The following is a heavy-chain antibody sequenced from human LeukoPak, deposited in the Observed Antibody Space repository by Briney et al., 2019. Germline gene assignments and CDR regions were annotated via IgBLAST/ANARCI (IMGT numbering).Heavy chain of an antibody. V-gene: IGHV1-69*13. D-gene: IGHD3-3*01. J-gene: IGHJ4*02. CDR1: GGTFSSYA. CDR3: ARDLTIFGVVISIGY. Sequence: GASVKVSCKASGGTFSSYAISWVRQAPGQGLEWMGGIIPIFGTANYAQKFQGRVTITADESTSTAYMELSSLRSEDTAVYYCARDLTIFGVVISIGYWGQGTLVTVSS. CDR2: IIPIFGTA.